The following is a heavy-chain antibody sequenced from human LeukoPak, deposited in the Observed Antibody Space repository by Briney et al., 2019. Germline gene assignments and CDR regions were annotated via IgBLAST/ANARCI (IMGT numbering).Heavy chain of an antibody. CDR3: ARASSTSDYYYYYMDV. CDR1: GFTFDDYT. J-gene: IGHJ6*03. CDR2: IYTGGST. D-gene: IGHD2-2*01. V-gene: IGHV3-66*01. Sequence: PGGSLRLSCAASGFTFDDYTMHWVRQAPGKGLEWVSAIYTGGSTYYAGSVKGRFTISRDNSKNTLYLQMNSLRAEDTAVYYCARASSTSDYYYYYMDVWGKGTTVTVSS.